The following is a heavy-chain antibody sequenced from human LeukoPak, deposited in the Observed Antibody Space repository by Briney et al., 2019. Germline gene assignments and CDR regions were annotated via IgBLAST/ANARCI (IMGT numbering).Heavy chain of an antibody. CDR2: ISYDGSNK. CDR3: AKDLYAYSNYHYGMDV. V-gene: IGHV3-30*18. Sequence: GGSLRLSCAASGFTFSSYGMHWVRQAPGKGLEWAAVISYDGSNKYYADSVKGRFTISRDNSKNTLYLQMNSLRAEDTAVYYCAKDLYAYSNYHYGMDVWGQGTTVTVSS. CDR1: GFTFSSYG. J-gene: IGHJ6*02. D-gene: IGHD4-11*01.